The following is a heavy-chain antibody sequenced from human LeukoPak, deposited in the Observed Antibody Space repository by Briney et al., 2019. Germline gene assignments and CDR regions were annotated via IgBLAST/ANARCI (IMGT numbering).Heavy chain of an antibody. CDR1: GFTFSSYE. CDR3: ARGQLWFGEPRWYFDY. CDR2: ISSSGSTI. D-gene: IGHD3-10*01. J-gene: IGHJ4*02. Sequence: GGSLRLSCAASGFTFSSYEMNWVRQAPGKGLEWGSYISSSGSTIYFADSVKGRFTISRDNAKNSLYLQMNSLRAEDTAVYYCARGQLWFGEPRWYFDYWGQGTLVTASS. V-gene: IGHV3-48*03.